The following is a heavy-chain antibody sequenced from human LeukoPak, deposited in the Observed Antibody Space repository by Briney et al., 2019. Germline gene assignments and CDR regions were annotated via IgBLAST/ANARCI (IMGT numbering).Heavy chain of an antibody. D-gene: IGHD3-16*02. CDR2: INSDGSAT. J-gene: IGHJ4*02. CDR1: GFTFGSPW. CDR3: ARGTAGYHSSYFDY. V-gene: IGHV3-74*01. Sequence: GGSLRLSCAASGFTFGSPWMHWVRQAPGKGLVWVSRINSDGSATAYAHSVKGRFTISRDNAENTLYLQMNSLRAEDTAVYYCARGTAGYHSSYFDYWGQGTLVTVSS.